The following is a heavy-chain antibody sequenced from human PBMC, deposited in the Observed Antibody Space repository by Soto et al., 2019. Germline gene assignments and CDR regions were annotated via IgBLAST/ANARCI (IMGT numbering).Heavy chain of an antibody. Sequence: EVQLLESGGGLVQPGGSLRLSCAASGFSFSTYSMAWVRQAPGKGPEWVSGLSHGGAYTFYAVSVKGRFTISVDISQNTVYLQMNSLRTEDTAVYYCAKWSGYGDAWGQGTLVTVSS. D-gene: IGHD4-17*01. CDR1: GFSFSTYS. J-gene: IGHJ4*02. CDR3: AKWSGYGDA. CDR2: LSHGGAYT. V-gene: IGHV3-23*01.